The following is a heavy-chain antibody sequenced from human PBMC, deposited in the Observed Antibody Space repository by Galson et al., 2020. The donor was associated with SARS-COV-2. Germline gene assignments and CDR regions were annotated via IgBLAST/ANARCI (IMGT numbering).Heavy chain of an antibody. CDR3: AGDLGGYFDY. CDR2: ISYDGSNK. Sequence: QLGESLKIPCAASGFTFSSYAMHWVRQAPGKGLERVAVISYDGSNKYYADPVKGRFTISRDNSKNTPYLQMNSLRAEDTAVYYCAGDLGGYFDYWPGNPGHRLL. J-gene: IGHJ4*02. D-gene: IGHD3-16*01. V-gene: IGHV3-30*04. CDR1: GFTFSSYA.